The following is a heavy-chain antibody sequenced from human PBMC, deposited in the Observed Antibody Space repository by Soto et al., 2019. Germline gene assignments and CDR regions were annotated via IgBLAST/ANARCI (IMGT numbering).Heavy chain of an antibody. J-gene: IGHJ5*02. CDR1: GYTFTSYD. Sequence: QVQLVQSGAEVKKPGASVKVSCKASGYTFTSYDINWVRQATGQWLEWMGWMNPNSGNTGYAQKFQGRVTMTRNTSISTAYMELSSLRSEDTAVYYCASEPEQWLVTGGFDPWGQGTLVTVSS. CDR2: MNPNSGNT. D-gene: IGHD6-19*01. V-gene: IGHV1-8*01. CDR3: ASEPEQWLVTGGFDP.